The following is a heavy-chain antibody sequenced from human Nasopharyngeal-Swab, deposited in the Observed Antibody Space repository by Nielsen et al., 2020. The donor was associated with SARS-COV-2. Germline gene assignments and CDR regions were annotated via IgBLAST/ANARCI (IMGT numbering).Heavy chain of an antibody. CDR2: ISSSGSTI. CDR3: ARGYSSSWYGMDV. CDR1: GFIFKNYA. J-gene: IGHJ6*02. Sequence: GGSLRLSCSASGFIFKNYAMNWVRQAPGKGLEWVSYISSSGSTIYYADSVKGRFTISRDNAKNSLYLQMNSLRAEDTAVYYCARGYSSSWYGMDVWGQGTTVTVSS. V-gene: IGHV3-48*03. D-gene: IGHD6-13*01.